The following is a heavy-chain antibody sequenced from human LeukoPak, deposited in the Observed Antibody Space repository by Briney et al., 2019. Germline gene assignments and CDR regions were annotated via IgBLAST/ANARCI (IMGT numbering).Heavy chain of an antibody. D-gene: IGHD3-3*01. CDR3: ARDFDDFWSGYPLGSLWDV. Sequence: ASVKVSCKASGYTFTSYGISWVRQAPGQGLEWMGWISAYNGNTNYAQKLQGRVTMTTDTSTSTAYMELRSLRSDDTAVYYCARDFDDFWSGYPLGSLWDVWGEGTTVTVSS. CDR1: GYTFTSYG. J-gene: IGHJ6*04. CDR2: ISAYNGNT. V-gene: IGHV1-18*01.